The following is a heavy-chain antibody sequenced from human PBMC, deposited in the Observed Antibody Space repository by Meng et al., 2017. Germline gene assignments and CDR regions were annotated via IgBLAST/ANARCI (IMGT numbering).Heavy chain of an antibody. CDR1: GYSFTSYW. CDR2: IYPGDSDT. D-gene: IGHD5-18*01. J-gene: IGHJ4*02. CDR3: ARRVGYSYGYRFDY. Sequence: GGSLRLSCKGSGYSFTSYWIGWVRQMPGKGLEWMGIIYPGDSDTRYSLSFQGQVTISADKSISTAYLQWSSLKASDTTMYYCARRVGYSYGYRFDYWGQGTLVTVSS. V-gene: IGHV5-51*01.